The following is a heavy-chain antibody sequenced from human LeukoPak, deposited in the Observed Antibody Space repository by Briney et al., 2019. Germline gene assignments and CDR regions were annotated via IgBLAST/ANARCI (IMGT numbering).Heavy chain of an antibody. Sequence: SETLSLTCTVSGGSISSSYYYWGWIRQPPGKGLEWIGTMYNSGSTDYNPSLESRVTISVDTSKNQFSLTLTSVTAADTAVYFCARAPLSGTYYTDAFDIWGQGTMVTVSS. CDR1: GGSISSSYYY. CDR2: MYNSGST. D-gene: IGHD1-26*01. V-gene: IGHV4-39*07. J-gene: IGHJ3*02. CDR3: ARAPLSGTYYTDAFDI.